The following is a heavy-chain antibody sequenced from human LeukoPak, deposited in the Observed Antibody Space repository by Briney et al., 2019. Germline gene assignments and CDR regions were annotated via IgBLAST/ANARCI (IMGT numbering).Heavy chain of an antibody. D-gene: IGHD3-10*01. V-gene: IGHV3-30*18. CDR1: GFTFSSHG. Sequence: GGSLRLSCAASGFTFSSHGMHWVRQAPGKGQEWVAVTSYDGSTKYYADSAKGRFNISRDNSKNTLYLQMNSLRVDDTAVYYCAKDATLFGDQYFDYWGQGTLVIVSS. CDR3: AKDATLFGDQYFDY. CDR2: TSYDGSTK. J-gene: IGHJ4*02.